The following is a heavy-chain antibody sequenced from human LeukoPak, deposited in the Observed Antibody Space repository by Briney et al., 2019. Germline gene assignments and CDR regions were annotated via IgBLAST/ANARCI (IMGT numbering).Heavy chain of an antibody. D-gene: IGHD2-2*01. Sequence: GGSLRLSCAASGSSFNNYGMHWVRQAPGRGLEWVAFIRYDGSKKYYVDSVKGRFTISRDNSKNTLYLQVNSLRVEDTAVYYCAKDLCSSTSCYLDIWGQGAMVTVSS. V-gene: IGHV3-30*02. CDR1: GSSFNNYG. CDR3: AKDLCSSTSCYLDI. J-gene: IGHJ3*02. CDR2: IRYDGSKK.